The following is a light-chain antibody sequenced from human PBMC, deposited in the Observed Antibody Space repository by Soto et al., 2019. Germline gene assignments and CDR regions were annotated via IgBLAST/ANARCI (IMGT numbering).Light chain of an antibody. Sequence: EIVMTQSPATLSVSPGERATLSCRASQSVSSNLAWYQQKPGQAPRLLTYGASTRATGIPARFSGSGSGTEFTLTISSLQSEDFAVYYCQQYNNWRPQTFGQGTKVEIK. CDR2: GAS. CDR1: QSVSSN. V-gene: IGKV3-15*01. CDR3: QQYNNWRPQT. J-gene: IGKJ1*01.